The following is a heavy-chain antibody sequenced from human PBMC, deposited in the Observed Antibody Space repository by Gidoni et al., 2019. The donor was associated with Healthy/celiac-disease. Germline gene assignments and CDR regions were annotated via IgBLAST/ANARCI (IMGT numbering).Heavy chain of an antibody. CDR3: ARPISDYYDSSGYLNNWFDP. D-gene: IGHD3-22*01. CDR1: GGSISSSSYY. CDR2: IYYGGST. J-gene: IGHJ5*02. V-gene: IGHV4-39*01. Sequence: QLQLQESGPGLVKPSETLSLTCTVSGGSISSSSYYWGWIRQPPGKGLGWIGSIYYGGSTYYNPSLKSRVTISVDTSKNQFSLKLSSVTAADTAVYYCARPISDYYDSSGYLNNWFDPWGQGTLVTVSS.